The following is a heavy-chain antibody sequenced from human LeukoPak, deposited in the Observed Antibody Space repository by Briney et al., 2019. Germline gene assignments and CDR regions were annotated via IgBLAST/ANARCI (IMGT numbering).Heavy chain of an antibody. CDR2: IYTGETT. CDR1: GFTVSSKY. J-gene: IGHJ4*02. Sequence: GGSLRLSCAASGFTVSSKYMSWVRQAPGKGLEWVSVIYTGETTYSAGSVKGRFTIFRDNSKNTLYLQMDGLRVEDTAVYYCAKVGAVAAVENWGQGTLVTVSS. V-gene: IGHV3-66*01. CDR3: AKVGAVAAVEN. D-gene: IGHD6-19*01.